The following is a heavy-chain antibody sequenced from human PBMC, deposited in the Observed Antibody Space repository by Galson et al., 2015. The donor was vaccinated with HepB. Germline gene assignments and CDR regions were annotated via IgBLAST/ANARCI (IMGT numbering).Heavy chain of an antibody. CDR1: GDSVSSNSAA. CDR2: TYYRSKWYN. J-gene: IGHJ3*02. Sequence: CAISGDSVSSNSAAWNWIRQSPSRGLEWLGRTYYRSKWYNDYALSLKSRIIFNPDTSKNQFSLRLNSVTPEDTAVYYCAREDNYAYGDAFDIWGQGTMVTVSS. CDR3: AREDNYAYGDAFDI. V-gene: IGHV6-1*01. D-gene: IGHD5-18*01.